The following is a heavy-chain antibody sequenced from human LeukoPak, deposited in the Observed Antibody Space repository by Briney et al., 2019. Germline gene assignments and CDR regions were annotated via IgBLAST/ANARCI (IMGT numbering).Heavy chain of an antibody. D-gene: IGHD2-21*02. Sequence: GGSLRLSFEVSGFTFSSYDMHWVRQAPGKGPEWVALIWYDGSNKYYGDSVKGRFTISRDNSKNTVYLQMNSLRAEDTGVYYCARDRLEAVTDDDYFDYWGQGTLVTVSS. CDR3: ARDRLEAVTDDDYFDY. CDR2: IWYDGSNK. V-gene: IGHV3-33*08. J-gene: IGHJ4*02. CDR1: GFTFSSYD.